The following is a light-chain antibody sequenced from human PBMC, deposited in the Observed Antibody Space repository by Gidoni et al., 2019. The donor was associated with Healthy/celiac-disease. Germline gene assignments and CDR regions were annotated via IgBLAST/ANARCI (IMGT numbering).Light chain of an antibody. CDR2: GNS. CDR3: QSYDSSLSGSKV. J-gene: IGLJ3*02. V-gene: IGLV1-40*01. Sequence: SVLPQPPSVSGAPGPRVTISCTGSSSNIGAGYDVHWYQQLPGTAPKLLIYGNSNRPSGVPDRFSGSKSGTSASLAITGLQAEDEADYYCQSYDSSLSGSKVFGGGTKLTVL. CDR1: SSNIGAGYD.